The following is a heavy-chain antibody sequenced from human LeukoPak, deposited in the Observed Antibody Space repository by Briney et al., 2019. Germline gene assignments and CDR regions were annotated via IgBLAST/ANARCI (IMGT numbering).Heavy chain of an antibody. CDR3: TTDQGDRFLAAFDY. CDR2: IKSKTDGGTT. V-gene: IGHV3-15*01. Sequence: PGGSLRLSCAASGFTFSSAWMSWVRQAPGKGLEWVGRIKSKTDGGTTDYAAPVKGRFTISRDDSKNTLYLQMNSLKTEDTAVYYCTTDQGDRFLAAFDYWGQGTLVTVSS. CDR1: GFTFSSAW. J-gene: IGHJ4*02. D-gene: IGHD3-3*01.